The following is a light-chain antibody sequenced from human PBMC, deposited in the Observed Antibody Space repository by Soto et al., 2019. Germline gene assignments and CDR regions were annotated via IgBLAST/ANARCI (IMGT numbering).Light chain of an antibody. V-gene: IGKV3D-15*01. CDR1: QSISSN. CDR2: GAS. J-gene: IGKJ5*01. Sequence: EIVMTQSPATLSVSPGESAILSCRASQSISSNLAWYQQKPGQATRRLIYGASTRATGIPARFSGSGSGTEFTLTISSVQSEDFAVYYCQQYNIWPPITFGQGRRLEI. CDR3: QQYNIWPPIT.